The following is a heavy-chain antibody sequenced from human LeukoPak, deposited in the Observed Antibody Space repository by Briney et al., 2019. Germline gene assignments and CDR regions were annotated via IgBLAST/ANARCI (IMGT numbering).Heavy chain of an antibody. CDR1: GITFSSYA. V-gene: IGHV3-23*01. D-gene: IGHD6-19*01. CDR2: ITGSGAST. J-gene: IGHJ3*02. Sequence: PGGSLRLSCAASGITFSSYAMSWVRQAPGKGLEWVSSITGSGASTYYADSVKGRFTISRDNSRNTLYLQMNSLRAEDTAVYYCAKRTKSGWSTDAFDIWGEGTKVTVSS. CDR3: AKRTKSGWSTDAFDI.